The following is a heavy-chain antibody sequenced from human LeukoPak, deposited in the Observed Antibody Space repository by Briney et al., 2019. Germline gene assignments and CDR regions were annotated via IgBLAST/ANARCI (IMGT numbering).Heavy chain of an antibody. J-gene: IGHJ4*02. CDR1: DSSFRSHD. D-gene: IGHD3-10*01. CDR3: AKGPNFGSWRAVDY. Sequence: GGSLTLSCAASDSSFRSHDMSWVRQTLEKGLEWVSSIAGDGASFYADSVRGRFTISRDKSRNILYLQMNSLRADDTAIYYCAKGPNFGSWRAVDYWGQGSLVTVSS. CDR2: IAGDGAS. V-gene: IGHV3-23*01.